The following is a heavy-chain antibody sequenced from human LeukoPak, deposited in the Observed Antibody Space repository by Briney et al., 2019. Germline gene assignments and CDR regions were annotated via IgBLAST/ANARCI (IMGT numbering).Heavy chain of an antibody. D-gene: IGHD3-3*01. V-gene: IGHV3-23*01. Sequence: GGSLRLSCAASGFTFSSNAMSWVRQAPGKGLEWVSCIGESGSSTYYADSVKGRFTISRDNSKNTIYLHMNDLRAEDTAIYYCAKDRVFGVVIIGFDLWGQGTMVTVSS. CDR3: AKDRVFGVVIIGFDL. CDR1: GFTFSSNA. CDR2: IGESGSST. J-gene: IGHJ3*01.